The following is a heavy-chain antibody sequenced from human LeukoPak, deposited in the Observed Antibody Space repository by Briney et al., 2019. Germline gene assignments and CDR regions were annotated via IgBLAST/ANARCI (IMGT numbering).Heavy chain of an antibody. CDR3: ARDQTPLRYFDWLDPSDAFDI. J-gene: IGHJ3*02. V-gene: IGHV3-74*01. CDR1: GFTFSNYW. D-gene: IGHD3-9*01. CDR2: INSDGSST. Sequence: GGSLRLSCAASGFTFSNYWMSWVRQAPGKGLVWVSRINSDGSSTSYADSVKGRFTISRDNAKNTLYLQMNSLRAEDTAVYYCARDQTPLRYFDWLDPSDAFDIWGQGTMVTVSS.